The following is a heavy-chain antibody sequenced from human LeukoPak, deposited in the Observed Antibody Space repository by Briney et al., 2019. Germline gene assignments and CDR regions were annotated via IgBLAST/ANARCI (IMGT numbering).Heavy chain of an antibody. CDR2: IYYNGNT. V-gene: IGHV4-39*07. CDR3: ARDRFDDSSGYYYHYYYYMDV. CDR1: GGSIISSSYY. Sequence: SETLSLTCIVSGGSIISSSYYWGWIRQPPGKGLEWIGSIYYNGNTDYNPSLKSRVTISVETSKNQFSLKLSAVTAADTAVYYCARDRFDDSSGYYYHYYYYMDVWGKGTTVTVSS. D-gene: IGHD3-22*01. J-gene: IGHJ6*03.